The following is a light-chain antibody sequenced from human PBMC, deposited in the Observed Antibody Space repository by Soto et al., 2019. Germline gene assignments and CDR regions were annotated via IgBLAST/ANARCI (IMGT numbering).Light chain of an antibody. V-gene: IGLV4-69*01. CDR1: SGHSSYA. CDR2: LNSDGSH. CDR3: QTWGSGIHWV. Sequence: QPVLTQSPSASAALGASVKLTCTLPSGHSSYAIAWHQQQPEKGPRYLMKLNSDGSHSKGDGIPDRFSGSSSGAERYLTISSLQSEDEADYYCQTWGSGIHWVFGGGTKRTVL. J-gene: IGLJ3*02.